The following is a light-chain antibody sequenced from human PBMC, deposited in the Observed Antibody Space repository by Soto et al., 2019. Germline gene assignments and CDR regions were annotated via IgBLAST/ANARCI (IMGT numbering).Light chain of an antibody. J-gene: IGKJ4*01. CDR2: GAS. CDR3: QQYGSSPFT. CDR1: QSVSSSY. V-gene: IGKV3-20*01. Sequence: ENVLTQSPGALSLSPGERVTLSCRASQSVSSSYLAWYQQKPGQAPRLLIYGASSRATGIPDRFSGSGSGTDFTLTISRLEPEDFAVYYCQQYGSSPFTFGGGTKVETK.